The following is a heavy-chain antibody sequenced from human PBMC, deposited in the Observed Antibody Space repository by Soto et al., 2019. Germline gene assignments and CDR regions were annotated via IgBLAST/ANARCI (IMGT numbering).Heavy chain of an antibody. CDR2: ISGNGGNT. CDR3: ARDPGAYSYGYRFDS. D-gene: IGHD5-18*01. CDR1: GFTFSSYA. J-gene: IGHJ4*02. Sequence: GGSLRLSCAASGFTFSSYAMSWVRQAPGKGLQWVSSISGNGGNTYYSYSVKGRFTISRYNSKNTLFLQLNNLRAEDTAVDFCARDPGAYSYGYRFDSWGQGSLVTVSS. V-gene: IGHV3-23*01.